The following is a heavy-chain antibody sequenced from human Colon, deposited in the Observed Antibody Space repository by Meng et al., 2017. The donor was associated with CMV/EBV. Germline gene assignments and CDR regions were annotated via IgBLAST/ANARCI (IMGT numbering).Heavy chain of an antibody. CDR1: GFTFDDYD. CDR3: AKDNGYSYGSALDY. Sequence: SLKISCAASGFTFDDYDMHWVRQVPGKGLEWVSGIGWNSGSIAYADSVKGRFTISRDNAKNSLYLQMNSLRAEDTALYYCAKDNGYSYGSALDYWGQGTLVTVSS. V-gene: IGHV3-9*01. CDR2: IGWNSGSI. J-gene: IGHJ4*02. D-gene: IGHD5-18*01.